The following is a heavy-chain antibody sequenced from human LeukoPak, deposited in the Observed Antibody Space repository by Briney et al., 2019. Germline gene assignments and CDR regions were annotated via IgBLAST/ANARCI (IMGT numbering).Heavy chain of an antibody. CDR1: GYTLSQYA. J-gene: IGHJ6*02. Sequence: ASVKVSCKASGYTLSQYAMHWVRQAPGQRPEWMGWINSGNSNTKYDQKFQGRVTITRDTSANTAYMELSSLRSEDTAVYYCAREQWLGSFYYYYYGLDVWGQGTTVTVSS. D-gene: IGHD6-19*01. V-gene: IGHV1-3*04. CDR3: AREQWLGSFYYYYYGLDV. CDR2: INSGNSNT.